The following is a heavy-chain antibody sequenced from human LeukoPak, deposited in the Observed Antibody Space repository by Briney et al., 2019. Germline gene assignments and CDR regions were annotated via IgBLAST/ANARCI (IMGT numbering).Heavy chain of an antibody. CDR3: ANDGAYYDSSTDAFDI. Sequence: GGSLRLSCAASGFTFSSYAMSWVRQAPGKGLEWVSSISGSGGSTYYADSVKGRFTISRDNSKNTLYLQMNSLRAEDTAVYYCANDGAYYDSSTDAFDIWGQGTMVTVSS. V-gene: IGHV3-23*01. CDR1: GFTFSSYA. D-gene: IGHD3-22*01. CDR2: ISGSGGST. J-gene: IGHJ3*02.